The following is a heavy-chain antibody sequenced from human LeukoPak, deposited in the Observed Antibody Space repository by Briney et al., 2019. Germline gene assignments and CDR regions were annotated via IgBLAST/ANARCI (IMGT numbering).Heavy chain of an antibody. D-gene: IGHD2-2*01. CDR3: ARHRRGYCSSTSCYLQYWFDP. J-gene: IGHJ5*02. CDR2: INHSGST. Sequence: SETLSLTCAVYGGSFSGYYWSWIRQPPGKGLEWIGEINHSGSTNYNPSLKSRVTISVDTSKNQFSLKLSSVTAADTAVYYCARHRRGYCSSTSCYLQYWFDPWGQGTLVTVSS. CDR1: GGSFSGYY. V-gene: IGHV4-34*01.